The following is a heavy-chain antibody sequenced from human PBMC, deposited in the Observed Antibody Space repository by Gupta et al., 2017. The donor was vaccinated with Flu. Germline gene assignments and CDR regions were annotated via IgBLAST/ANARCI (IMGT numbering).Heavy chain of an antibody. V-gene: IGHV3-73*01. CDR3: TGSPVYAMDV. Sequence: VRQASGKGLEWVGRIRSKANNYATSYAASVKGRFTISRDESKNTAHLQMNSLKTEDTAVYYCTGSPVYAMDVWGQGTTVTVSS. J-gene: IGHJ6*02. CDR2: IRSKANNYAT. D-gene: IGHD2-8*01.